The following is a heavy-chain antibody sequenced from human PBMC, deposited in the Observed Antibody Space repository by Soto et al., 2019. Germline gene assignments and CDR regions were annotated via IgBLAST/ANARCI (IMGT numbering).Heavy chain of an antibody. CDR2: ISGSGGST. CDR3: AKFVHCSSTSCYGHFVWWDTYYYYYYMDV. V-gene: IGHV3-23*01. D-gene: IGHD2-2*01. Sequence: GGSLRLSCAASGFTFSSYAMSWVRQAPGKGLEWVSAISGSGGSTYYADSVKGRFTISRDNSKNTLYLQMNSLRAEDTAVYYCAKFVHCSSTSCYGHFVWWDTYYYYYYMDVWGKGTTVTVSS. J-gene: IGHJ6*03. CDR1: GFTFSSYA.